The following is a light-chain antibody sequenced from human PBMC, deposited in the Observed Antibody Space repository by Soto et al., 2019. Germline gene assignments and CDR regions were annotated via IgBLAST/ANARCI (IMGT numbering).Light chain of an antibody. J-gene: IGKJ1*01. CDR1: QDIITY. CDR2: SSS. CDR3: QHSFSSRWT. Sequence: DIQLTQSPSSLSASVGDRVTITCQASQDIITYLNWYQQKPGKAPNLLIYSSSTLLSGVSSRFSGSGPGTDFTLTISSLQPEDFATFYCQHSFSSRWTFGRGTRVEIK. V-gene: IGKV1-39*01.